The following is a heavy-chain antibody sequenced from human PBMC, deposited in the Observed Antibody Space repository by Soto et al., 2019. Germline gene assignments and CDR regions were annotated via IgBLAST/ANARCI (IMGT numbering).Heavy chain of an antibody. D-gene: IGHD3-16*02. J-gene: IGHJ6*02. CDR3: ARRIMITFGGVIKEYYYGMDV. Sequence: ASVKVSCKASGYTFTGYYMHWVRQAPGQGLEWMGWINPNSGGTNYEQKFQGRVTMTRDTSISTAYMELSRLRSDDTAVYYCARRIMITFGGVIKEYYYGMDVWGQGTTVTVSS. CDR2: INPNSGGT. CDR1: GYTFTGYY. V-gene: IGHV1-2*02.